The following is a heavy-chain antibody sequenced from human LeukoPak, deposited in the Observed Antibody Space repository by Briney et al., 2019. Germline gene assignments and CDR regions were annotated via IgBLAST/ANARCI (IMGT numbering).Heavy chain of an antibody. CDR1: GFTLCSYP. CDR3: AKGSSGSRPYSIDY. CDR2: ITGSGDNT. D-gene: IGHD3-22*01. J-gene: IGHJ4*02. Sequence: GVSLTLPCAASGFTLCSYPMRWPRQARGQALVWFSAITGSGDNTHHADSVKGRFTISRDNSKNTLYLQRDSRTAEDTAVYSCAKGSSGSRPYSIDYWGQGTLVTVSS. V-gene: IGHV3-23*01.